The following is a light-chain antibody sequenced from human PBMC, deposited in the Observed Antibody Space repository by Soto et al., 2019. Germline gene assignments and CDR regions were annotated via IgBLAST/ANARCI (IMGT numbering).Light chain of an antibody. J-gene: IGKJ2*03. V-gene: IGKV1-12*01. CDR3: QQANSPYS. CDR1: HDVSSW. CDR2: GAS. Sequence: DIQMTQSPSSFSASVGDRVTITCRASHDVSSWLAWYQQKPGKAPRLLIYGASTLQSGVPSRFSGSGSETDFTLTISSLQPEDFATYYCQQANSPYSFGQGTKLEIK.